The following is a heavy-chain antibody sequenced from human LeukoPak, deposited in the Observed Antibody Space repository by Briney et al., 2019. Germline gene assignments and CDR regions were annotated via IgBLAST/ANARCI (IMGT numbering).Heavy chain of an antibody. V-gene: IGHV4-39*07. D-gene: IGHD3-10*01. CDR2: IYYSGST. CDR3: ARDTYYYGSGIDY. Sequence: SETLSLTCTVSGGSISSSSYYWGWIRQPPGKGLEWIGSIYYSGSTNYNPSLKSRVTISVDTSKNQFSLKLSSVTAADTAVYYCARDTYYYGSGIDYWGQGTLVTVSS. CDR1: GGSISSSSYY. J-gene: IGHJ4*02.